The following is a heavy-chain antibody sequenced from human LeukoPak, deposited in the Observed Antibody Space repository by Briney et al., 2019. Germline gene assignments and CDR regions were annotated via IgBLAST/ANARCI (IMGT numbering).Heavy chain of an antibody. CDR3: ATRAYCGGDCFYYFDY. D-gene: IGHD2-21*02. Sequence: GASVKVSCKASGGTFSSYAISWVRQAPEQGLEWMGGIIPIFGTANYAQKFQGRVTITADESTSTAYMELSSLRSEDTAVYYCATRAYCGGDCFYYFDYWGQGTLVTVSS. J-gene: IGHJ4*02. CDR2: IIPIFGTA. V-gene: IGHV1-69*13. CDR1: GGTFSSYA.